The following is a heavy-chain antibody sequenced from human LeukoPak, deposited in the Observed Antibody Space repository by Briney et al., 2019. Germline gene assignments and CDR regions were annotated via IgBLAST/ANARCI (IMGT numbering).Heavy chain of an antibody. D-gene: IGHD2-15*01. CDR2: IWYDGSNK. CDR3: ARDTGYCSGGSCLHFDY. Sequence: GGSLRLSCAASGFTFSSYGMHWVRQAPGKGLEWVAVIWYDGSNKYYADSVKGRFTISRDNSKNTLYLQMNSLRAEDTAVYYCARDTGYCSGGSCLHFDYWGQGTLVTVSS. V-gene: IGHV3-33*01. CDR1: GFTFSSYG. J-gene: IGHJ4*02.